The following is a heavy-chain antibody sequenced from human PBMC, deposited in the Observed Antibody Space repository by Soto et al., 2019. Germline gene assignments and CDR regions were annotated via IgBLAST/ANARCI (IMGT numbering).Heavy chain of an antibody. CDR1: GDSVSSNSAA. CDR3: ARDQGYCSGGSCYSRGFDP. J-gene: IGHJ5*02. Sequence: SQTLSLTCAISGDSVSSNSAAWNWIRQSPSRGLEWLGRTYYRSKWYNDYAVSVKSRITINPDTSKNQFSLQLNSVTPEDTAVYYCARDQGYCSGGSCYSRGFDPWGQGTLVTVSS. V-gene: IGHV6-1*01. D-gene: IGHD2-15*01. CDR2: TYYRSKWYN.